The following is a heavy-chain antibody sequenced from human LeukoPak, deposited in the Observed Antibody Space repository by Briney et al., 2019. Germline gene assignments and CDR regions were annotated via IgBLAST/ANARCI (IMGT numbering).Heavy chain of an antibody. V-gene: IGHV4-61*02. Sequence: SETLSLTCTVSGGSISSGSYYWSWIRQPAGKGLEWIGRIYTSGSTNYNPSLKSRVTISVDTSKNQFSLKLSSVTAADTAVYYCACLTTADAFDIWGQGTMVTVSS. CDR3: ACLTTADAFDI. D-gene: IGHD3-22*01. J-gene: IGHJ3*02. CDR2: IYTSGST. CDR1: GGSISSGSYY.